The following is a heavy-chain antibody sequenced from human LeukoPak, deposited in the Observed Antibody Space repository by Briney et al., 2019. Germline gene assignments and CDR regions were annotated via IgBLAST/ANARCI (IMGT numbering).Heavy chain of an antibody. CDR3: AREVVDYYDSSGEFDY. CDR1: GGTFISYA. CDR2: IIPIFGTA. J-gene: IGHJ4*02. Sequence: SVKVACKASGGTFISYAISWVRQAPGQGLEWMGRIIPIFGTANYAQKFQGRVTITTDESTSTAYMELSSLRSEDTAVYYCAREVVDYYDSSGEFDYWGQGTLVTVSS. V-gene: IGHV1-69*05. D-gene: IGHD3-22*01.